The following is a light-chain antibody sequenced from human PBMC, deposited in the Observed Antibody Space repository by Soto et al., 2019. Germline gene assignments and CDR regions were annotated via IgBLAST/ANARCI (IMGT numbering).Light chain of an antibody. CDR1: QSVSST. Sequence: EIVMTQSPATLSVSPGERATLSCRASQSVSSTLAWSQQKTGQAPSLLIYDASTRATGIPARFSGSGSGTEFTLTFNSLRTEDVAVDYCQQYNNWPPRAWTFGQGTKVEIK. V-gene: IGKV3-15*01. CDR2: DAS. CDR3: QQYNNWPPRAWT. J-gene: IGKJ1*01.